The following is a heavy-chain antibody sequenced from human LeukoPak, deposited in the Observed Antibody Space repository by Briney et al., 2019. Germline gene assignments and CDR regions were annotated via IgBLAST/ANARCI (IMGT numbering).Heavy chain of an antibody. CDR3: AKVQCNSGWYGYFDY. D-gene: IGHD6-19*01. CDR2: ISYDGSNK. J-gene: IGHJ4*02. V-gene: IGHV3-30*18. CDR1: GFSFDTYG. Sequence: GGSLRLSCAASGFSFDTYGMHWVRQAPGKGLEWVAVISYDGSNKFYADSVKGRFTISRDNSENTLSLQMDSLRPVDTAVYYCAKVQCNSGWYGYFDYWGQGTLVTVSS.